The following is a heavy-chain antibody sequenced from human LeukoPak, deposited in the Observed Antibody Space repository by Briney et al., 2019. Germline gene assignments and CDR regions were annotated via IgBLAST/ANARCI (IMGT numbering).Heavy chain of an antibody. CDR2: IYYSRST. J-gene: IGHJ4*02. Sequence: SQTLSLTCIVSGGSISSGGYYWSWIRQHPGKGLEWIGYIYYSRSTYYNPSLKSRVTISVDTSKNQFSLKLSSVTAADTAVYYWGESPRSIEAAGFNYGAKETLVTVSS. CDR3: GESPRSIEAAGFNY. V-gene: IGHV4-31*02. D-gene: IGHD6-13*01. CDR1: GGSISSGGYY.